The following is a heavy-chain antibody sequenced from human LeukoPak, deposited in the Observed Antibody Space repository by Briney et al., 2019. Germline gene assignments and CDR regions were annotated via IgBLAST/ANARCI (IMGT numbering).Heavy chain of an antibody. CDR3: ARYCSSTSCYYYYYGMDV. V-gene: IGHV3-48*03. CDR2: ISSSGSTI. D-gene: IGHD2-2*01. J-gene: IGHJ6*04. Sequence: GGSLRLSCAASGFTFSSYEMNWVRQAPGKGLEWVSYISSSGSTIYYADSVKGRFSISRDNAKNSLYLQMNSLRAEDTAVYYCARYCSSTSCYYYYYGMDVWGKGTTVTVSS. CDR1: GFTFSSYE.